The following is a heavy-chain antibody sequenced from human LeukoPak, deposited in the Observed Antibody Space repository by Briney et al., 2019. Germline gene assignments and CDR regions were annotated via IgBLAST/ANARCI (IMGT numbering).Heavy chain of an antibody. V-gene: IGHV3-73*01. J-gene: IGHJ4*02. CDR3: TRAHYDSSGYYLN. CDR1: GFTFSGSA. Sequence: PGGSLRLSCAGSGFTFSGSAMHWVRQASGKGLEWVGRIRSKANSYATAYAASVKGRFTISRDDSKNTAYLQMNSLKTEDTAVYYCTRAHYDSSGYYLNWGQGTLVTVSS. CDR2: IRSKANSYAT. D-gene: IGHD3-22*01.